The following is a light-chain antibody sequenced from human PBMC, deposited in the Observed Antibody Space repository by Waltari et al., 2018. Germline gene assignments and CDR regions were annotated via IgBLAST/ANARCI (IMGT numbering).Light chain of an antibody. CDR1: GSAVGYFNP. J-gene: IGLJ3*02. Sequence: QSALTQPHSVSGSPGQSVTISCAGPGSAVGYFNPVSWYQQHPGKAPKLVIFDVTKRPSGVPDRFSGSKSGTSASLTVSGLQAEDEADYYCCSYAGIWVFGGGTKLTVL. CDR2: DVT. V-gene: IGLV2-11*01. CDR3: CSYAGIWV.